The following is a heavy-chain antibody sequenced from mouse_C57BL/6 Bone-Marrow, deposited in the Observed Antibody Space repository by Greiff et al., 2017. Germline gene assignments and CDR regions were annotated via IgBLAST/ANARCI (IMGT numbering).Heavy chain of an antibody. Sequence: QVQLQQPGAELVKPGASVKLSCKASGYTFTSYWMHWVKQRPGRGLEWIGRIDPNSGGTKYNEKFKSKTTLTVDNPSSTAYIQLSSLTSEDSAVYYCARSPYGSGYGFADWGQGPLVTVSA. J-gene: IGHJ3*01. CDR2: IDPNSGGT. V-gene: IGHV1-72*01. CDR1: GYTFTSYW. CDR3: ARSPYGSGYGFAD. D-gene: IGHD1-1*01.